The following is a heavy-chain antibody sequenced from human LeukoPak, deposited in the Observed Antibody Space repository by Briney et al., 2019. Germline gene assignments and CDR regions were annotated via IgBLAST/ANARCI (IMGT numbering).Heavy chain of an antibody. CDR3: ARLRVYGSGSLDY. CDR2: IYSGGST. CDR1: GFTVSSNY. J-gene: IGHJ4*02. Sequence: GGALRLSCAASGFTVSSNYMSWVRQAPGKGLELVSVIYSGGSTYYADSVKGRFTISRDNSKNTLSLQMTSLRAEDPAVYYCARLRVYGSGSLDYWGQGPLVTVSS. V-gene: IGHV3-53*01. D-gene: IGHD3-10*01.